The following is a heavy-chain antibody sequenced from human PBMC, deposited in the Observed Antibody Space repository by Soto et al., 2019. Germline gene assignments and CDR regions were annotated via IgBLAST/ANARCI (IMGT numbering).Heavy chain of an antibody. D-gene: IGHD3-10*01. CDR2: IYPGDSDT. CDR1: GYSFTSYW. CDR3: ARRRIAMVRGVLSTWFDP. Sequence: GESLKISCKGSGYSFTSYWIGWVRQMPGKGLEWMGIIYPGDSDTRYSPSFQGQVTISADKSISTAYLQWSSLKASDTAMYYCARRRIAMVRGVLSTWFDPWGQGTLVTVSS. J-gene: IGHJ5*02. V-gene: IGHV5-51*01.